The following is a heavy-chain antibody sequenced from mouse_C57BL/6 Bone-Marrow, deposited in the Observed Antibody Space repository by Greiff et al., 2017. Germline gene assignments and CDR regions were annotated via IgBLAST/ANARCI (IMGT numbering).Heavy chain of an antibody. V-gene: IGHV1-61*01. D-gene: IGHD1-1*01. J-gene: IGHJ2*01. CDR2: IYPSDSET. Sequence: QVQLQQPGAELVRPGSSVKLSCKASGYTFTSYWMDWVKQRPGQGLEWIGNIYPSDSETHYNQKFKDKATLTVDKSSSTAYMQLSSLTSEDSAVYYYARETTVVHFDYWGQGTTLTVSS. CDR1: GYTFTSYW. CDR3: ARETTVVHFDY.